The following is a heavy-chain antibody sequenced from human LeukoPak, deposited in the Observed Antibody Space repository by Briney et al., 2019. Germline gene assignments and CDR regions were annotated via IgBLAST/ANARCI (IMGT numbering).Heavy chain of an antibody. CDR3: ARGHYYDSSGLIAGAFDI. Sequence: PGGSLRLSCAASGFTVSSNYMSWVRQAPGKGLAGVAVIYRVGSTYHADSVKGRFTISRDNSKNTLYLQMTSLRAEDTAVYYCARGHYYDSSGLIAGAFDIWGRGTMVTVSS. J-gene: IGHJ3*02. CDR1: GFTVSSNY. CDR2: IYRVGST. D-gene: IGHD3-22*01. V-gene: IGHV3-66*01.